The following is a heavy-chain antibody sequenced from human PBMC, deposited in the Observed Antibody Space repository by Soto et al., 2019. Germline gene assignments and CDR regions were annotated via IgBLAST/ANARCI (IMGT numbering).Heavy chain of an antibody. CDR3: ASDNLRRTGSFDI. Sequence: EVQLVESGGGLVQPGGSLRLSCAASGFTFSSYWMSWVRQAPGKGLEWVANIKQDGSEKYYVDSVKGRFTISRDNDQNSLYLQMNSLRAEDTAVYYCASDNLRRTGSFDIWGKGTMVTLSS. D-gene: IGHD3-10*01. V-gene: IGHV3-7*05. CDR2: IKQDGSEK. J-gene: IGHJ3*02. CDR1: GFTFSSYW.